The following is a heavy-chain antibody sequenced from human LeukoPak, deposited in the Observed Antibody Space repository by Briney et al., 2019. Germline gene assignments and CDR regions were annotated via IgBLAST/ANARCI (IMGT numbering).Heavy chain of an antibody. J-gene: IGHJ4*02. CDR1: GFTFSSYA. V-gene: IGHV3-23*01. CDR3: ARRTTGTTTGYDY. D-gene: IGHD1-1*01. Sequence: GGSLRLSCAASGFTFSSYAVSWVRQAPGKGLEWVSAISGSGGSTYYADSVKGRFTISRDNSKNTLYLQMNSLRAEDTAVYYCARRTTGTTTGYDYWGQGTLVTVSS. CDR2: ISGSGGST.